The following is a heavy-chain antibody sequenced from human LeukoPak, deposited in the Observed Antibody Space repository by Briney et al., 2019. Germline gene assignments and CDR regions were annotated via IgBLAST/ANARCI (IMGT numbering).Heavy chain of an antibody. CDR1: GLTFSCSW. Sequence: GGSLRLSCAASGLTFSCSWMTWVRKAPGKGLEWVANIKEDASETNYVGSSIGRFAISRVNAKNSLYLQMNSLRVEDTAVYYCTRGSPLDCWGQGTLVAVSS. D-gene: IGHD1-26*01. V-gene: IGHV3-7*01. J-gene: IGHJ4*02. CDR2: IKEDASET. CDR3: TRGSPLDC.